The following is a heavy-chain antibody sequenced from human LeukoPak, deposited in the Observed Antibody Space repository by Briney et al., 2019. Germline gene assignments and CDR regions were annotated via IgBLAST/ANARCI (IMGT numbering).Heavy chain of an antibody. CDR3: ARHRDRSGYPLDN. CDR1: GGSISSYY. V-gene: IGHV4-59*08. D-gene: IGHD3-22*01. CDR2: VHYSGRT. Sequence: PSETLSLTCTVSGGSISSYYWSWIRQSPGKGLEWIGYVHYSGRTNYNPSLSSPVIISVDTSKNQFSLNLSSVTAADTAVYYCARHRDRSGYPLDNWGQGTLVTVSS. J-gene: IGHJ4*02.